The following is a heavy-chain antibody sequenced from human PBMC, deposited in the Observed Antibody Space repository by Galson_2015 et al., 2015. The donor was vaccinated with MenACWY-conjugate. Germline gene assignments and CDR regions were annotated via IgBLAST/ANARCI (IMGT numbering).Heavy chain of an antibody. D-gene: IGHD3-10*01. CDR2: ISSSSSTI. V-gene: IGHV3-48*04. J-gene: IGHJ4*02. CDR3: ARDTRIGSGNTDFDY. CDR1: GFTFSSYS. Sequence: SLRLCCAASGFTFSSYSMNWARQAPGKGLEWVSYISSSSSTIYYADSVKGRFTISRDNAKNSLYLQMNSLRAEDTAVYYCARDTRIGSGNTDFDYWGQGTLVTVAS.